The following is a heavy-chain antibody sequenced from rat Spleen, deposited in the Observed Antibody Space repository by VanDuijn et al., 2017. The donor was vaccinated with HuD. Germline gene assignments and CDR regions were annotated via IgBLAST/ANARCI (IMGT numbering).Heavy chain of an antibody. Sequence: QVQLKESGPGLVQPSQTLSLTCTVSGFSLNSYHINWVRQPPGKGLEWIAAISSGGSTYFNSVLKSRLSISRDTSKSQVFLKMNSLQTEDTAIYFCTRDPITTRDYFDYWGQGVMVTVSS. V-gene: IGHV2-6*01. D-gene: IGHD1-1*01. CDR1: GFSLNSYH. CDR2: ISSGGST. CDR3: TRDPITTRDYFDY. J-gene: IGHJ2*01.